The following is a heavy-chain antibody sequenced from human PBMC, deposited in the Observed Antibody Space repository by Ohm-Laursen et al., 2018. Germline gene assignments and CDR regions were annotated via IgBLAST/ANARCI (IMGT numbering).Heavy chain of an antibody. CDR3: ARVYYYGMDV. J-gene: IGHJ6*02. V-gene: IGHV3-9*01. CDR2: ISWNSGTI. CDR1: GFTFDDYA. Sequence: SSLRLSCAASGFTFDDYAMHWVRQAPGKGLEWVSGISWNSGTIGYGDSVKGRFTISRDNAKNSLYLQMNSLRAEDTAVYYCARVYYYGMDVWGQGTTVTVSS.